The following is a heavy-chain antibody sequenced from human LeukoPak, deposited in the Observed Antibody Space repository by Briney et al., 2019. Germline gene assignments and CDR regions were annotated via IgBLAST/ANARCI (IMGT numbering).Heavy chain of an antibody. CDR2: INPNSGGT. CDR1: GYTFTGYY. Sequence: ASVKVSCKASGYTFTGYYMHWVRQAPGQGLEWMGWINPNSGGTNYAQRFQGRVTMTRDTSISTAYMELSRLRSDDTAVYYCARVSVRYKWFDPSGQGTLVTVSS. CDR3: ARVSVRYKWFDP. J-gene: IGHJ5*02. D-gene: IGHD3-3*01. V-gene: IGHV1-2*02.